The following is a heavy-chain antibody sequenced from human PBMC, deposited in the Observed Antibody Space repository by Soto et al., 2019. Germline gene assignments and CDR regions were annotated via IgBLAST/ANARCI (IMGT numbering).Heavy chain of an antibody. D-gene: IGHD1-26*01. J-gene: IGHJ4*02. Sequence: QVQLVQSGAEVKKPGSSVKDSCKASGYTFTSDYMHWVRQAPGQRLEWMARINPSGGSTIYSQNFQDRLSVTRDTYTSTVYMELSSLRSEDTAVYYCAREVFVGVGAPVYWGQGTLVTVSS. CDR1: GYTFTSDY. CDR3: AREVFVGVGAPVY. V-gene: IGHV1-46*01. CDR2: INPSGGST.